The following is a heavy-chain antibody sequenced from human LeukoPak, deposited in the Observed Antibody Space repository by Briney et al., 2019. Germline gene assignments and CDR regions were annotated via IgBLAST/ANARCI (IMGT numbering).Heavy chain of an antibody. Sequence: GASAKVSCKASGYTFTGYYMHWVRQAPGQGLEWMGWINPNSGGTNYAQKFQGRVTMTRDTSISTAYMELSRLRSDDTAVYYCARDRKDRLNLLVRGVMSGIDYWGQGTLVTVSS. CDR3: ARDRKDRLNLLVRGVMSGIDY. CDR2: INPNSGGT. V-gene: IGHV1-2*02. J-gene: IGHJ4*02. D-gene: IGHD3-10*01. CDR1: GYTFTGYY.